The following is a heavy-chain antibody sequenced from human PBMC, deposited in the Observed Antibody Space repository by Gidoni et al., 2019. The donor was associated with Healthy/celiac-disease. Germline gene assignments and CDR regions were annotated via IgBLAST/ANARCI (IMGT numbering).Heavy chain of an antibody. Sequence: QVQLVQSGAEVKKPGASVKVSCKASGYTFTSYYIHWVRQAPGQGLEWMGIINPSGGSTSYAQKFQGRVTMTRDTSTSTVYMELSSLRSEDTAVYYCASSTMVQGVIRGFDYWGQGTLVTVSS. J-gene: IGHJ4*02. CDR1: GYTFTSYY. CDR2: INPSGGST. D-gene: IGHD3-10*01. V-gene: IGHV1-46*03. CDR3: ASSTMVQGVIRGFDY.